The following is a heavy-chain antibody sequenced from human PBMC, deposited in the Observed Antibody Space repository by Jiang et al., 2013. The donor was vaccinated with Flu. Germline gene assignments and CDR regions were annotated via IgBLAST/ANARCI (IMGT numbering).Heavy chain of an antibody. J-gene: IGHJ4*02. V-gene: IGHV3-74*01. CDR3: ARELPAIAAAGGDY. Sequence: VQLVESGGGLVQPGGSLRLSCAASGFTFRNYWMYWVRQAPGKGLVWVSRINSDGSSTTYAESVKGRFTISRDNAKNTLFLQMNSLRAEDTAVYYCARELPAIAAAGGDYWGQGTLVTGLL. D-gene: IGHD6-13*01. CDR1: GFTFRNYW. CDR2: INSDGSST.